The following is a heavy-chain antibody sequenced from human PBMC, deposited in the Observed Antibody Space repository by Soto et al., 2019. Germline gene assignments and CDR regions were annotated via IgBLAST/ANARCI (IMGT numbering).Heavy chain of an antibody. J-gene: IGHJ5*02. V-gene: IGHV3-23*04. D-gene: IGHD5-12*01. Sequence: EGQLVESGGGWVQPGGSLRLSCAASGFTFSSYAMSWVLQAPGKGLYWVSAISGSVGSTYYADSVKGRFTISRDNSNNTLYLHMNSLRAQVTAVDYCSKGPPFSRGYSGSDYCFDPWCQGTLVTVSS. CDR3: SKGPPFSRGYSGSDYCFDP. CDR1: GFTFSSYA. CDR2: ISGSVGST.